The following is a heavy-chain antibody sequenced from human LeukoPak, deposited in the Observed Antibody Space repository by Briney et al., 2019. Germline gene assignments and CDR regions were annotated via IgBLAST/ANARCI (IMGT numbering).Heavy chain of an antibody. V-gene: IGHV3-30*02. CDR1: GFTFSSYG. Sequence: GGSLRLSCAASGFTFSSYGMHWVRQAPGKGLEWVAFIRYDGSNKYYADSVKGRFTISRDNAKNSLYLQMNSLRAEDTAVYYCARMETSLFDPWGQGTLVTVSS. CDR2: IRYDGSNK. CDR3: ARMETSLFDP. D-gene: IGHD1-1*01. J-gene: IGHJ5*02.